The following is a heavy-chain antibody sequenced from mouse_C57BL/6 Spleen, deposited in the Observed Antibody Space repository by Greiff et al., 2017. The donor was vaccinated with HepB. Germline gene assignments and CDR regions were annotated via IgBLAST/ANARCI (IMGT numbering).Heavy chain of an antibody. CDR3: ARSDSNYERSAMDY. CDR1: GYAFSSSW. D-gene: IGHD2-5*01. Sequence: QVQLQQSGPELVKPGASVKISCKASGYAFSSSWMNWVKQRPGKGLEWIGRIYPGDGDTNYNGKFKGKATLTADKSSSTAYMQLSSLTSEDSAVYFCARSDSNYERSAMDYWGQGTSVTVSS. CDR2: IYPGDGDT. J-gene: IGHJ4*01. V-gene: IGHV1-82*01.